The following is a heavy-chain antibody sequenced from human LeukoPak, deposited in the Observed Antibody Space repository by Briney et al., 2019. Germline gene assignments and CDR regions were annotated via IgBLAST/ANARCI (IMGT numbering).Heavy chain of an antibody. D-gene: IGHD6-6*01. CDR1: GGSFSGYY. J-gene: IGHJ6*02. V-gene: IGHV4-34*01. CDR3: ARGERIAARPFYYYYYGMDV. Sequence: SETLSLTCAVYGGSFSGYYWSWIRQPPGKGLEWIGEINHSGSTNYNPSLKSRVTISVDTSKNQFSLKLSSVTAADTAVYYYARGERIAARPFYYYYYGMDVWGQGTTVTVSS. CDR2: INHSGST.